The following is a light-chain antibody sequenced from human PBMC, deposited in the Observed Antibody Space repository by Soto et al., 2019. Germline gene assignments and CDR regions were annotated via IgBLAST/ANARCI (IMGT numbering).Light chain of an antibody. CDR1: QSVSTD. Sequence: EVLVTQSPATLSVSPGEGVTLSCRASQSVSTDLAWYQQKPGQAPRLLIYGASIRAIGVPDRFSGSGSGTDFTFTISSLQSEDSAIYYCQQYFRWPPWTFGQGTQGGYQ. J-gene: IGKJ1*01. V-gene: IGKV3-15*01. CDR3: QQYFRWPPWT. CDR2: GAS.